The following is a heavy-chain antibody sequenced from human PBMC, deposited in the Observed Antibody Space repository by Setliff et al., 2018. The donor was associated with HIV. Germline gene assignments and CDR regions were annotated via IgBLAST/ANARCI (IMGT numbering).Heavy chain of an antibody. CDR3: ARHWDYDRSSSYFRAFDI. J-gene: IGHJ3*02. V-gene: IGHV4-39*01. D-gene: IGHD3-22*01. CDR2: IFYSGFT. CDR1: GDSISTNSPC. Sequence: SETLSLTCTVSGDSISTNSPCWAWIRQPPGKGLEWIGTIFYSGFTYYNPSLKSRVSIAVDTSKNQISLRLSSVTVADTAVYYCARHWDYDRSSSYFRAFDIWGQGTMVTVSS.